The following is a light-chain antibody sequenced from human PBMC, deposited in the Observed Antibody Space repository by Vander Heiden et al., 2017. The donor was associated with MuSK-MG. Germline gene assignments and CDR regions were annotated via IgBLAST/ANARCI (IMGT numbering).Light chain of an antibody. Sequence: EIVLTQSPGTLSLSPGERATLSCRASQSVSSSYLAWYQQKPGQAPRLLIYGASSRATGIPDRFSGSGSGTDFTLTIRILDPEDLAVYYCQQYGSSPYTFGQWTKLEIK. CDR2: GAS. CDR1: QSVSSSY. CDR3: QQYGSSPYT. J-gene: IGKJ2*01. V-gene: IGKV3-20*01.